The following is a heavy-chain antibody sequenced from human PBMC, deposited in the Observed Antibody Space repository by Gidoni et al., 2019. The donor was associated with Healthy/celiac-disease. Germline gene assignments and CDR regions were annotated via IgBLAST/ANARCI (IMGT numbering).Heavy chain of an antibody. CDR3: ARVPPGGWNYWYFDL. D-gene: IGHD1-1*01. J-gene: IGHJ2*01. V-gene: IGHV4-30-2*01. Sequence: STYYNPSLKSRVTISVDRSKNQFSLKLSSVTAADTAVYYCARVPPGGWNYWYFDLWGRGTLVTVSS. CDR2: ST.